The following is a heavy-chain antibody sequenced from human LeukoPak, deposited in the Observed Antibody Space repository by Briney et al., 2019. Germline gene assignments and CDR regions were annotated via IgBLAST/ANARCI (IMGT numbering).Heavy chain of an antibody. D-gene: IGHD2-2*01. CDR1: GGSISSGGYY. V-gene: IGHV4-31*03. Sequence: SETLSLTCTVSGGSISSGGYYWSWIRQHPGKGLEWIGYIYYSGSTYYNPSLKSRVTISVDTSKNQFSLKLSSVTAADTAVYYCARLKCISTTCPSRYVMDVWGQGTTVTVSS. J-gene: IGHJ6*02. CDR3: ARLKCISTTCPSRYVMDV. CDR2: IYYSGST.